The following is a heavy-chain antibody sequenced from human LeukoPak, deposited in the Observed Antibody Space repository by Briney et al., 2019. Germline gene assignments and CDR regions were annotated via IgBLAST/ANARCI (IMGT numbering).Heavy chain of an antibody. V-gene: IGHV1-69*05. CDR2: IIPIFGTA. Sequence: ASVKVSCKASGGTFSSDAISWVRQAPGQGLEWMGRIIPIFGTANYAQKFQGRVTITTDESTSTAYMELSSLRSEDTAVYYCARDSLEMVLDYWGQGTLVTVSS. D-gene: IGHD3-10*01. CDR1: GGTFSSDA. CDR3: ARDSLEMVLDY. J-gene: IGHJ4*02.